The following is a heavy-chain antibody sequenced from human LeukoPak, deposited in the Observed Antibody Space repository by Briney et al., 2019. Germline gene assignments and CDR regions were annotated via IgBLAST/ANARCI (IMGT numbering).Heavy chain of an antibody. D-gene: IGHD6-13*01. CDR1: GGTFSSYA. Sequence: SVKVSCKPSGGTFSSYAISWVRQAPGQGLEWMGGIIPIFGTTNYAQKFQDRVTITADKSTSTAYMELSSLRSEDTAVYYCARVVGLTGYSSSWYSGYYYYMDVWGKGTTVTVSS. CDR2: IIPIFGTT. V-gene: IGHV1-69*06. J-gene: IGHJ6*03. CDR3: ARVVGLTGYSSSWYSGYYYYMDV.